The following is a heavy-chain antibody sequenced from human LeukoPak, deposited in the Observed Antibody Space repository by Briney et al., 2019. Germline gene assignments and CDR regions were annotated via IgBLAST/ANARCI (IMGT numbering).Heavy chain of an antibody. Sequence: SETLSLTCAVYGGSFSGYYWSWIRQPPGKGLGWIGEINHSGSTNYNPSLKSRVTISVDTSKNQFSLKLSSVTAADTAVYYCARVDDYVWGSYRYQYYFDYWGQGTLVTVSS. V-gene: IGHV4-34*01. CDR1: GGSFSGYY. CDR2: INHSGST. J-gene: IGHJ4*02. D-gene: IGHD3-16*02. CDR3: ARVDDYVWGSYRYQYYFDY.